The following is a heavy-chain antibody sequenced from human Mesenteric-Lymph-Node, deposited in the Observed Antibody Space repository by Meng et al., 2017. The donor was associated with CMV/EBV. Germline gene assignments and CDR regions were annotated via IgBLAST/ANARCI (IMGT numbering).Heavy chain of an antibody. CDR2: ISGSEIYT. J-gene: IGHJ4*02. D-gene: IGHD6-13*01. V-gene: IGHV3-11*06. Sequence: GFTFSDYYMSWIRQTPGKRLEWISYISGSEIYTNYADSVKGRFTISRDNAKNSLFLQMDSLRADDTAVYYCARAVGVAAAGNRAFGSWGQGTLVTVSS. CDR3: ARAVGVAAAGNRAFGS. CDR1: GFTFSDYY.